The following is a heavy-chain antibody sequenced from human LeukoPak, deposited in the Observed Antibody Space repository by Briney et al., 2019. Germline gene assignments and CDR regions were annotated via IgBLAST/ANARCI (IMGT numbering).Heavy chain of an antibody. Sequence: GGSLRLSCAASGFTFSSYSMNWVRQAPGKGLEWVSSISSSSSYIYYADSVKGRFTISRGNATNSLYLQMNSLRAEDTAVYYCARAYYDFWSGYVDYWGQGTLVTVSS. CDR1: GFTFSSYS. V-gene: IGHV3-21*01. CDR3: ARAYYDFWSGYVDY. CDR2: ISSSSSYI. D-gene: IGHD3-3*01. J-gene: IGHJ4*02.